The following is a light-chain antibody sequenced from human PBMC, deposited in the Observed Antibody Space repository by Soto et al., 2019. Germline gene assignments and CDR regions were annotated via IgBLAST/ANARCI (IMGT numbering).Light chain of an antibody. V-gene: IGKV3-20*01. CDR3: QQYATSPRT. Sequence: ETGLTQSPGTLSLSPGERATLSCRASQSVKNNYLRWYQQKPGQAPRLLIYAASGRATGIPDRFSGSGSGTDFTLTISRLEPEDCAVYYCQQYATSPRTFGQGTKVEIK. J-gene: IGKJ1*01. CDR2: AAS. CDR1: QSVKNNY.